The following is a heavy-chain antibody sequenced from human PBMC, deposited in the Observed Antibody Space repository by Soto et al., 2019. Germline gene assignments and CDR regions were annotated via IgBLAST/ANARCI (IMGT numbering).Heavy chain of an antibody. CDR1: GGSFSGYY. J-gene: IGHJ4*02. V-gene: IGHV4-34*01. Sequence: PSETLSLTCAVYGGSFSGYYWSWIRQPPGKGLEWIGEINHSGSTNYNPSLKSRVTISVDTSKNQFSLKLSSVTAADTAVYYCARAGWFGGTYYFDYWGQRTPVTVSS. CDR2: INHSGST. CDR3: ARAGWFGGTYYFDY. D-gene: IGHD3-10*01.